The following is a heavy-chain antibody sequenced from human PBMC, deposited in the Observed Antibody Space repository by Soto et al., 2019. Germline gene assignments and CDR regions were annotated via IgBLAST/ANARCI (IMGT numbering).Heavy chain of an antibody. J-gene: IGHJ4*02. CDR1: GFTFSSYW. CDR2: IKENGSEK. Sequence: EVQLVESGGGLVQPGGSLRLSCAASGFTFSSYWMSWVRQAPGKGLEWVASIKENGSEKDYVDSVKGRFTISRVNAKNSLYLQMNSLRAEDTAMYYCARSLGYASYWGQGTLVTVSS. CDR3: ARSLGYASY. D-gene: IGHD2-15*01. V-gene: IGHV3-7*01.